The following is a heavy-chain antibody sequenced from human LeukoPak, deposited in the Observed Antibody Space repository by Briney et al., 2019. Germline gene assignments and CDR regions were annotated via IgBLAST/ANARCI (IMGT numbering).Heavy chain of an antibody. Sequence: PSETLSLTCTVSGGSISNYYWSWIRQPPGKGLEWIGYIYYSGSTNYNPSLKSRVTISVDTSKNQFSLKLSSVTAADTAVYYCARDSDGGLLTYWGQGTLVTVSS. J-gene: IGHJ4*02. V-gene: IGHV4-59*01. CDR3: ARDSDGGLLTY. D-gene: IGHD4-23*01. CDR1: GGSISNYY. CDR2: IYYSGST.